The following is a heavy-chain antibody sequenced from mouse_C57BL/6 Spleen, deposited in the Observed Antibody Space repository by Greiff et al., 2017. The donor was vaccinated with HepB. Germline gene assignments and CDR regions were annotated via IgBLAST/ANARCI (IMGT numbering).Heavy chain of an antibody. Sequence: EVKLLESGPGMVKPSQSLSLTCTVTGYSITSGYDWHWIRHFPGNKLEWMGYISYSGSTNYNPSLKSRISITHDTSKNHFFLKLNSVTTEDTATYYCARGRWDRAMDYWGQGTSVTVSS. CDR3: ARGRWDRAMDY. J-gene: IGHJ4*01. V-gene: IGHV3-1*01. CDR2: ISYSGST. D-gene: IGHD3-3*01. CDR1: GYSITSGYD.